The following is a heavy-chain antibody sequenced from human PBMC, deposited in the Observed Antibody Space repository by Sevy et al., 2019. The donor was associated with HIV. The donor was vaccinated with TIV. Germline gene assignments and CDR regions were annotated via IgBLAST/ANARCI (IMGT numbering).Heavy chain of an antibody. CDR3: ARDRGRGEVALDL. CDR1: GFRFRDYR. CDR2: ITSSSNTI. J-gene: IGHJ5*02. Sequence: GGSLRLSCAASGFRFRDYRMNWVRQAPGKGLEWVSYITSSSNTINYADSVKGRFTISRDNGRNSLYLQINSLRHEDKAVYYCARDRGRGEVALDLWGQGTLVTVSS. D-gene: IGHD3-10*01. V-gene: IGHV3-48*02.